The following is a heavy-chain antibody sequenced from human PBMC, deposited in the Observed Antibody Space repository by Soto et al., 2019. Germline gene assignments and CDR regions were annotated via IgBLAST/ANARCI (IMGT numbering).Heavy chain of an antibody. J-gene: IGHJ4*02. V-gene: IGHV4-59*01. D-gene: IGHD6-13*01. Sequence: SETLSLTCTVSGGSISSYYWSWIRQPPGKGLEWIGYIYYSGSTNYNPSLKSRVTISVDTSKNQFSLKLSSVTAADTAVYYCARGSSGWYSNYFDYWGQGTLVTVSS. CDR2: IYYSGST. CDR1: GGSISSYY. CDR3: ARGSSGWYSNYFDY.